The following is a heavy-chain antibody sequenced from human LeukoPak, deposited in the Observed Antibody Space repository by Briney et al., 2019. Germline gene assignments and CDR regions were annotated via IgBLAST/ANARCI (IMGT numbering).Heavy chain of an antibody. Sequence: PSATLSLTCTAAGGSISSYSWNWIRQPPGKGLEWIGYIYYPGSTNYNPSLKSRVTISIDTSKHQISLRLTSVTAADTAMYYCARQTGSGLFTLPGGQGSLVTVSS. V-gene: IGHV4-59*08. J-gene: IGHJ4*02. CDR2: IYYPGST. CDR3: ARQTGSGLFTLP. CDR1: GGSISSYS. D-gene: IGHD3/OR15-3a*01.